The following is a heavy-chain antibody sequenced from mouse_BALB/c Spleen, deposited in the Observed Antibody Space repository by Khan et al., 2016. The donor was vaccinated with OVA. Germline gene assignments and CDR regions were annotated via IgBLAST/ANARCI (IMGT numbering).Heavy chain of an antibody. CDR2: ISYSGNT. CDR3: ARVYGGDFDY. J-gene: IGHJ2*01. CDR1: GYSITTDYA. D-gene: IGHD1-1*01. V-gene: IGHV3-2*02. Sequence: EVKLLESGPGLVKPSQSLSLTCTVTGYSITTDYAWNWIRQFPGNKLEWMGFISYSGNTKYNPSLKSRISISRDTSTNQFFLQLESVTTEDTARYYCARVYGGDFDYWGQGTTLTVSS.